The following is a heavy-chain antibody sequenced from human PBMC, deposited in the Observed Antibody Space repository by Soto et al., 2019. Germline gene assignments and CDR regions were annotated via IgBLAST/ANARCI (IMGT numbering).Heavy chain of an antibody. V-gene: IGHV3-30*18. CDR3: AKDHYYDFWSGPIY. J-gene: IGHJ4*02. CDR1: GFTFSSYG. D-gene: IGHD3-3*01. CDR2: ISYDGSNK. Sequence: SLRLSCAASGFTFSSYGMHWVRQAPGKGLERVAVISYDGSNKYYADSVKGRFTISRDNSKNTLYLQMNSLRAEDTAVYYCAKDHYYDFWSGPIYWGQGTLVTVSS.